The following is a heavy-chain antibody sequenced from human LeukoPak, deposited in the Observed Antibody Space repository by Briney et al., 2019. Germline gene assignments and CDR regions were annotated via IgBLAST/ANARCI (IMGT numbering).Heavy chain of an antibody. CDR1: GGSFRGYY. CDR3: ARGGPDIVVVPAAPGVRFDP. J-gene: IGHJ5*02. D-gene: IGHD2-2*01. CDR2: INQSGST. Sequence: PSETLSLTCAVYGGSFRGYYWSWIRQPPGKGREGIGEINQSGSTNYNPSLRSRVTISVDTSKNQFSLKLSSVTAADTAVYYCARGGPDIVVVPAAPGVRFDPWGQGTLVTVSS. V-gene: IGHV4-34*01.